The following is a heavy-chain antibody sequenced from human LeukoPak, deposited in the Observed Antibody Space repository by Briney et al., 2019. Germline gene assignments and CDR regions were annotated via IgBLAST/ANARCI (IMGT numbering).Heavy chain of an antibody. CDR3: ARGFQQFDY. CDR2: IYYSGSS. Sequence: SETLSLTCTASGGSISTYYWSWIRQPPGKGLELIGYIYYSGSSNYNPSLKSRVTISVDTSKNQFSLKLSSVTAADTAVYYCARGFQQFDYWGQGTLVTVSS. CDR1: GGSISTYY. V-gene: IGHV4-59*01. D-gene: IGHD1/OR15-1a*01. J-gene: IGHJ4*02.